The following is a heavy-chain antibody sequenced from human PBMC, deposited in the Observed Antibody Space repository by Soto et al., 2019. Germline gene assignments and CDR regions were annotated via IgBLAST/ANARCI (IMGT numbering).Heavy chain of an antibody. CDR3: TRAPPRLQWFDP. CDR1: GGAVSSGTYY. Sequence: KPSETLSLTCTVSGGAVSSGTYYWSWIRQPPGKGLEWIGHIYFTGGTNYNPSLKSRVTMSLDTSRNQFSLKLSSVTAADAAVYYCTRAPPRLQWFDPWGRGTMFTVSS. J-gene: IGHJ5*02. D-gene: IGHD2-15*01. V-gene: IGHV4-61*01. CDR2: IYFTGGT.